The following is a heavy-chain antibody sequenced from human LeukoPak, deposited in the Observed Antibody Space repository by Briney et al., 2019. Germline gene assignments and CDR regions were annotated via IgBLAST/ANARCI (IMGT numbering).Heavy chain of an antibody. Sequence: GGSLRLSCAASEFTVSSNFISWIRQAPGKGLEWVSVIYSGGNTFYADSVEGRFTISRDNSKNTVYLQMNSLRAEDTAVYYCAKINNYYGSGSYPYYFDYWGQGTLVTVSS. J-gene: IGHJ4*02. V-gene: IGHV3-53*01. CDR3: AKINNYYGSGSYPYYFDY. CDR2: IYSGGNT. CDR1: EFTVSSNF. D-gene: IGHD3-10*01.